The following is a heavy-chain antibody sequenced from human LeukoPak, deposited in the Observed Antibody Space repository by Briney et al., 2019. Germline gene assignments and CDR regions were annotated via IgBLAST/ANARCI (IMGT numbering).Heavy chain of an antibody. CDR2: ISAYNGNT. CDR1: GYTFTSYG. CDR3: ARVRGSLYYYYGMDV. D-gene: IGHD1-26*01. J-gene: IGHJ6*02. Sequence: GASVKVSCKASGYTFTSYGISWVRQAPGQGLEWMGWISAYNGNTNYAQKLQGRVTMTTGTSTSTAYMELRSLRSDDTAVYYCARVRGSLYYYYGMDVWGQGTTVTVSS. V-gene: IGHV1-18*01.